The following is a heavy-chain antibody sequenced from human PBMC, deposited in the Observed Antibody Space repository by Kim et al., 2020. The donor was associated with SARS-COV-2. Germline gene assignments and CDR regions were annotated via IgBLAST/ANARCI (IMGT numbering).Heavy chain of an antibody. CDR2: LYWDGDK. D-gene: IGHD2-21*01. CDR1: DLSLNTRGVG. Sequence: SGPTLVNPTQTLTLTCTFSDLSLNTRGVGVGWIRQPPGKALEWLALLYWDGDKRYSPSLKSRLTITEDISKNQVILKMTNMDPVDTATSYCAHKKLLAASKIYYYGMEVWGPGTTVTVSS. V-gene: IGHV2-5*02. CDR3: AHKKLLAASKIYYYGMEV. J-gene: IGHJ6*02.